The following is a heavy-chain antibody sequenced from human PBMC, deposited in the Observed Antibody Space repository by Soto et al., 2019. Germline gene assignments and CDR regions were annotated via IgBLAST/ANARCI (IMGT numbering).Heavy chain of an antibody. CDR3: ARDRAEDSRGGALDY. D-gene: IGHD3-22*01. CDR2: ISYDGSNK. Sequence: QVQLVESGGGVVQPGRSLRLSCAASGFTFSSYAMHWVRQAPGKGLEWVAVISYDGSNKYYADSVTGRLTTSRDNSKNKLYLQMNSLRAEDTAVYYCARDRAEDSRGGALDYWGQGTLVTVSS. CDR1: GFTFSSYA. J-gene: IGHJ4*02. V-gene: IGHV3-30-3*01.